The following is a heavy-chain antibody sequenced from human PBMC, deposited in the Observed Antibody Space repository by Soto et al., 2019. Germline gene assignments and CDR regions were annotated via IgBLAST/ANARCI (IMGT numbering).Heavy chain of an antibody. V-gene: IGHV1-24*01. CDR2: FDPEDGET. Sequence: ASVKVSCKVSGYTLTELSMHWVRQAPGKGLEWMGGFDPEDGETIYAQKFQGRVTMTEDTSTDTAYMELSSLRSEDTAVYYCATVEQQLVRYYYGMDVWGQGTTVTVSS. J-gene: IGHJ6*02. CDR3: ATVEQQLVRYYYGMDV. CDR1: GYTLTELS. D-gene: IGHD6-13*01.